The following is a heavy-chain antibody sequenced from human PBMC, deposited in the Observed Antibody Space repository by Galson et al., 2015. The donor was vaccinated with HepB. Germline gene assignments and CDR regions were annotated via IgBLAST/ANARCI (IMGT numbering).Heavy chain of an antibody. V-gene: IGHV1-18*01. CDR1: GYTFTSYG. J-gene: IGHJ3*02. D-gene: IGHD2-15*01. CDR3: ARDSLGVVAASGAFDI. Sequence: SVKVSCKASGYTFTSYGISWVRQAPGQGLEWMGWISAYNGNTNYAQKLQGRVTMTTDTSTSTAYMELRSLRSDDTAVYYCARDSLGVVAASGAFDIWGQGTMVTVSS. CDR2: ISAYNGNT.